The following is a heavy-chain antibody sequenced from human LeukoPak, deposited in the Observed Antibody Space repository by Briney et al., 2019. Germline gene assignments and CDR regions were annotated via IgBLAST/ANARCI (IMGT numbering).Heavy chain of an antibody. D-gene: IGHD3-10*01. J-gene: IGHJ4*02. Sequence: SETLSLTCTVSGGSISTYYWSWIRQPPGKGLEWIGYIYTSGSTDYNPSFKSRVTISLDTSNNQFSLNLNSVTAADTAVYYCARSRGRKVTPFDYWGQGILVTVSS. CDR2: IYTSGST. CDR3: ARSRGRKVTPFDY. V-gene: IGHV4-4*09. CDR1: GGSISTYY.